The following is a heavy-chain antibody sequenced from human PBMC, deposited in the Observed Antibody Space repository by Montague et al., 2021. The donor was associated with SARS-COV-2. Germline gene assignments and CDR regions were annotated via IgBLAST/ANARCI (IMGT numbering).Heavy chain of an antibody. CDR2: IYFTGNI. CDR3: VGDAYDPLDGD. D-gene: IGHD3-3*01. J-gene: IGHJ4*02. CDR1: GGAISYSNYY. V-gene: IGHV4-61*02. Sequence: TLSLTCTVSGGAISYSNYYWSWVRQPAGKGLEWIGLIYFTGNIKSNPSLKSRVTISIDTSKHQFYLNLTSVTAADTAVYYCVGDAYDPLDGDWGQGTPVTVSS.